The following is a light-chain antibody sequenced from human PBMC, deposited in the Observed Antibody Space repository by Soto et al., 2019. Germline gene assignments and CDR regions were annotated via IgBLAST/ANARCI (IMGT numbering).Light chain of an antibody. CDR3: QQYNSYSWT. CDR2: DAS. V-gene: IGKV1-5*01. CDR1: QSISSW. J-gene: IGKJ1*01. Sequence: DIQMTQSPSTLSASVGDRVTITCRATQSISSWLAWYQQKPGKAPKLLIYDASSLKSGVPSRFSGSGSGAEFTLTISSLQPDDFATYHCQQYNSYSWTFGQGTKVEVK.